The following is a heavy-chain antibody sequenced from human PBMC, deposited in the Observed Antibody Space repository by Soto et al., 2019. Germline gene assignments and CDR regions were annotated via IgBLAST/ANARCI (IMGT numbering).Heavy chain of an antibody. J-gene: IGHJ5*02. CDR1: GGTFSSYA. V-gene: IGHV1-69*01. CDR3: AKGSTIIAARRGWFDP. CDR2: IIPIFGTA. Sequence: QVQLVQSGAEVKKPGSSVKVSCKASGGTFSSYAISWVRQAPGQGLEWMGGIIPIFGTANYAQKVQGRVTITADESTSTGYMELSSLRSEDKAVYYCAKGSTIIAARRGWFDPWGQGTLVTVSS. D-gene: IGHD6-6*01.